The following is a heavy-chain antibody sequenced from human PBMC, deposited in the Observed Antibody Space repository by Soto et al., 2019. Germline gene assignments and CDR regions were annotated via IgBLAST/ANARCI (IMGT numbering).Heavy chain of an antibody. CDR2: IYYSGST. J-gene: IGHJ5*02. Sequence: PSETLSLTCTVSGGSISSSSYYWGWIRQPPGKGLEWIGSIYYSGSTYYNPSLKSRVTISVDTSKNQFSLKLSSVTAADTAVYYCARDYTQTSGFDPWGQGTLVTVSS. CDR3: ARDYTQTSGFDP. D-gene: IGHD3-16*01. V-gene: IGHV4-39*02. CDR1: GGSISSSSYY.